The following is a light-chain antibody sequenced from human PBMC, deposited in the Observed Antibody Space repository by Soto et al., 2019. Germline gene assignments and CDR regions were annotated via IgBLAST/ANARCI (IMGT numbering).Light chain of an antibody. CDR3: QQYGTSPPT. CDR1: QSVSRNS. J-gene: IGKJ3*01. Sequence: EIVLTQSPGTLSLSPGERATLSCRASQSVSRNSLAWYQQQPGQAPRLLIYGASSRATDSPDRFSGSGSGTEFTLIVSRLEPEDFAVYFCQQYGTSPPTCGPGTKVDIK. CDR2: GAS. V-gene: IGKV3-20*01.